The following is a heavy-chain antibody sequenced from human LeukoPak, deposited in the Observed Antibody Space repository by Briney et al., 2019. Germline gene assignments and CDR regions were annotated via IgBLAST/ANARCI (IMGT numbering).Heavy chain of an antibody. CDR1: GGTFSSYA. Sequence: GASVKVSCKASGGTFSSYAISWVRQAPGQGLEWMGGIIPIFGTANYAQKFQGRVTITEDESTSTAYMELSSLRSEDTAVYYCARECGGDCYPDHDAFDIWGQGTMVTVSS. J-gene: IGHJ3*02. V-gene: IGHV1-69*13. D-gene: IGHD2-21*02. CDR3: ARECGGDCYPDHDAFDI. CDR2: IIPIFGTA.